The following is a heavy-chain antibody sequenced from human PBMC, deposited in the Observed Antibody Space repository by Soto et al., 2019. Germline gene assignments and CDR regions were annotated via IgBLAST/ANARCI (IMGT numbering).Heavy chain of an antibody. CDR3: ARDNNDSNYFSSYYYYYGMDV. V-gene: IGHV3-21*01. CDR1: GFTFSSYS. CDR2: ISSSSSYI. D-gene: IGHD4-4*01. Sequence: GGSLRLSCAASGFTFSSYSMNWVRQAPGKGLEWVSSISSSSSYIYYADSVKGRFTISRDSAKNSLYLQMNSLRAEDTAVYYCARDNNDSNYFSSYYYYYGMDVWGQGTTVTVSS. J-gene: IGHJ6*02.